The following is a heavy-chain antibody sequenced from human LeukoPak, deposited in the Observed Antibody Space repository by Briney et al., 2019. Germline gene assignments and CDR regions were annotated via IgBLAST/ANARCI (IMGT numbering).Heavy chain of an antibody. V-gene: IGHV3-30*04. D-gene: IGHD3-22*01. Sequence: GGSLRLSCAASGFTFSSYAMHWVRQAPGKGLEWVAVISYDGSNKYYADSVKGRFTISRDNSKNTLYLQMNSLRAEDTAVYYCARDSASGYYDSSGYYGDYWGQGTLVTVSS. CDR1: GFTFSSYA. CDR2: ISYDGSNK. J-gene: IGHJ4*02. CDR3: ARDSASGYYDSSGYYGDY.